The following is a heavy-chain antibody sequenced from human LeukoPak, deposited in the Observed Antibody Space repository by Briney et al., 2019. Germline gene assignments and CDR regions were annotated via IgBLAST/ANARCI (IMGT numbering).Heavy chain of an antibody. CDR1: GFTFSSYS. Sequence: GGSLRLSCAASGFTFSSYSMNWVRQAPGKGLEWVSSISSSSSYIYYADSVKGRFTISRGNAKNSLYLQMNSLRAEDTAVYYCARVNYYDSSGYYYWGQGTLVTVSS. D-gene: IGHD3-22*01. CDR2: ISSSSSYI. V-gene: IGHV3-21*01. CDR3: ARVNYYDSSGYYY. J-gene: IGHJ4*02.